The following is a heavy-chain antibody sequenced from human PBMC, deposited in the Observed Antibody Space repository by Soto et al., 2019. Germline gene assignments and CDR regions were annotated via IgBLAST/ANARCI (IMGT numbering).Heavy chain of an antibody. CDR1: GFTFSSYA. V-gene: IGHV3-23*01. CDR3: AKAPRWLVTPYYYYYGMDV. D-gene: IGHD6-19*01. CDR2: ISGSGGST. Sequence: PGGSLRLSCAASGFTFSSYAMSWVRQAPGKGLDWVSAISGSGGSTYYADSVKGRFTISRDSSKNTLYLQMNSLRAEDTAVYYCAKAPRWLVTPYYYYYGMDVWGQGTTVTVSS. J-gene: IGHJ6*02.